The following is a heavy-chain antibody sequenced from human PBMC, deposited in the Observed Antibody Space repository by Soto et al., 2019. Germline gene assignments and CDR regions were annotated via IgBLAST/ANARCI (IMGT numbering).Heavy chain of an antibody. CDR2: ISYSGST. D-gene: IGHD2-8*01. J-gene: IGHJ4*02. CDR3: AREAPRGVVDAGKGFTYGDY. CDR1: GGSISSGDYY. Sequence: SETLSLTCTVSGGSISSGDYYWSWIRQPPGKGLEWIGYISYSGSTYHNPSLKSRLTLSLDTSKNQFSLKLSSVTAADTAVYYCAREAPRGVVDAGKGFTYGDYWGQGTLVTVSS. V-gene: IGHV4-30-4*01.